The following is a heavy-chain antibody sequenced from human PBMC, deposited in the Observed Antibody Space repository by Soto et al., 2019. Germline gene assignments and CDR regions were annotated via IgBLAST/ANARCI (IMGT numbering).Heavy chain of an antibody. CDR1: GDSISSYY. Sequence: QVQLQESGPGLVKPSETLSLTCAVSGDSISSYYCMWIRQPPGTGLEYIGYLYYGRSANYNPSLKSRVTLSVDTSTNQCSLTLSSMTAADTAVYYCALRSMAVVPEYWGQGTLVTVSS. J-gene: IGHJ4*02. D-gene: IGHD3-22*01. CDR2: LYYGRSA. V-gene: IGHV4-59*01. CDR3: ALRSMAVVPEY.